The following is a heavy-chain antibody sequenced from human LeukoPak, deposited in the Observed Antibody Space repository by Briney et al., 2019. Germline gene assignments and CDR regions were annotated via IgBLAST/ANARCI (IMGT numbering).Heavy chain of an antibody. D-gene: IGHD6-13*01. CDR1: GFTFSSYA. CDR3: AVAYSSSWGYFDY. V-gene: IGHV3-23*01. J-gene: IGHJ4*02. Sequence: PGGSLRLSCAASGFTFSSYAMSWVRQAPGKGLEWVSAISGSGGSTYYADSVKGRFTISRDNSKNTLYLQMNSLRAEDTAVYYCAVAYSSSWGYFDYWGQGTLVTVYS. CDR2: ISGSGGST.